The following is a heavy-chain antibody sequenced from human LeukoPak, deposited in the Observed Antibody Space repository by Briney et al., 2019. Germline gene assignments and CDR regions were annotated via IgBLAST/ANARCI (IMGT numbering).Heavy chain of an antibody. V-gene: IGHV4-59*01. J-gene: IGHJ4*02. Sequence: ASETLSLTCTVSGGSITTYYSSWIRQPPGKELEWIGYFYYSGGTNYNPSLKSRVTISRDTSKNQFSLKLTSATAADTAVYYCARKASGWFDYWGQGTLVTVSS. CDR1: GGSITTYY. D-gene: IGHD6-19*01. CDR2: FYYSGGT. CDR3: ARKASGWFDY.